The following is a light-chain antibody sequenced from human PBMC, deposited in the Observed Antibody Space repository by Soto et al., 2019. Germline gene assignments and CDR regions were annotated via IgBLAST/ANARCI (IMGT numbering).Light chain of an antibody. J-gene: IGLJ3*02. V-gene: IGLV2-14*01. CDR2: EVS. CDR1: SSDVGGYNY. CDR3: SSYTSINTWV. Sequence: QSGLTQPASVSGSPGQSITISCTGTSSDVGGYNYVSWYQQHPGKAPKLMIYEVSNRPSGVSNRFSGSKSGNTASLTISGLQAEVEADYYCSSYTSINTWVFGGGTQLTVL.